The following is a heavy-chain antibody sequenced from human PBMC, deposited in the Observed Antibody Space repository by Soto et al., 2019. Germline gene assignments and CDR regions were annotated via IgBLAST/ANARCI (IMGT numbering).Heavy chain of an antibody. J-gene: IGHJ3*02. CDR1: GYTFTSYG. D-gene: IGHD2-15*01. CDR3: ARTDCSGGSCYWGDAAFDI. V-gene: IGHV1-18*01. Sequence: ASVKVSCKASGYTFTSYGISWVRQAPGQGLEWMGWINAYNGNTKYAQKFQGRVTITTDTSASTAYMELSSLRSEDTAVYYCARTDCSGGSCYWGDAAFDIWGQGTMVTVSS. CDR2: INAYNGNT.